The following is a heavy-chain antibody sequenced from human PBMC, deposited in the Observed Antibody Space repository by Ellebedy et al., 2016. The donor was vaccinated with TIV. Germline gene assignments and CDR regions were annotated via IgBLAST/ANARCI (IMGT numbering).Heavy chain of an antibody. J-gene: IGHJ4*02. D-gene: IGHD1-26*01. V-gene: IGHV1-18*01. CDR2: ISTYNGDT. Sequence: AASVKVSCKASGYTFTNYGLSWVRQAPGQGLEWMGWISTYNGDTKYAQTLQGRVAMTTDTSTNTAYMDLRSLRSDDTAVYYCARVSSGSYESDYWGQGTLVTVSS. CDR1: GYTFTNYG. CDR3: ARVSSGSYESDY.